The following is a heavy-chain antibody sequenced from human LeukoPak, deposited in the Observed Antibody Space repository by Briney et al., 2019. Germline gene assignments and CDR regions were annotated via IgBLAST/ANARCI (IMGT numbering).Heavy chain of an antibody. CDR1: GGSFSGYY. CDR3: ARMAFGGSYYFDY. V-gene: IGHV4-34*01. D-gene: IGHD1-26*01. CDR2: INHSGST. J-gene: IGHJ4*02. Sequence: SETLSLTCAVYGGSFSGYYWSWIRQPPGKGLEWIGEINHSGSTNYNPSLKSRVTISVDTSKNQFSLKLSSVTAADTAVYYCARMAFGGSYYFDYWGQGTLVTVSS.